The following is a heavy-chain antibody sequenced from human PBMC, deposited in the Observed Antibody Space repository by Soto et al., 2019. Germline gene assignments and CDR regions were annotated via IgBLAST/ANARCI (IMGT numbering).Heavy chain of an antibody. V-gene: IGHV3-30*03. CDR3: AREPSKGLVVAGIDY. J-gene: IGHJ4*02. CDR1: GFTFSSYA. D-gene: IGHD6-19*01. Sequence: GGSLRLSCAASGFTFSSYAMSWVRQAPGKGMEWVAIITGDGSNRYYADSVKGQFTVSRDNSMNTLYLQMSSLRAEDTAVYYCAREPSKGLVVAGIDYWGQGTLVTVSS. CDR2: ITGDGSNR.